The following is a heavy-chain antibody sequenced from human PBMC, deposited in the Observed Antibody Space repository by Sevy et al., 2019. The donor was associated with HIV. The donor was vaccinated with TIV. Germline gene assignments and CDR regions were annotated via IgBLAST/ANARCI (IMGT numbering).Heavy chain of an antibody. CDR2: ITPIFGTL. D-gene: IGHD7-27*01. CDR1: GDTFSAYG. J-gene: IGHJ3*02. CDR3: AREGGVATTGDHDAFDI. Sequence: ASVKVSCKGSGDTFSAYGLSWVRQAPGQGLEWMGGITPIFGTLNYAQRFQGRVTITADESASTAYMELSSLRSEDTALYYCAREGGVATTGDHDAFDIWGHGTLVTVSS. V-gene: IGHV1-69*13.